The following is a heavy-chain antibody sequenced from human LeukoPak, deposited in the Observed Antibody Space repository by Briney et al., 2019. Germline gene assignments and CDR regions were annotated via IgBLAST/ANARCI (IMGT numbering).Heavy chain of an antibody. Sequence: QTGGSLRLSCAASGFTFSSDWMHWVRQAPGKGLVWVSRINGDGSRTNYADSVKGRFTISRDNAKNTLYLQMNSLGAEDTAVYYCAKDGFLPPTSSRGVVIPNWFDPWGQGTLVTVSS. CDR2: INGDGSRT. CDR1: GFTFSSDW. V-gene: IGHV3-74*01. CDR3: AKDGFLPPTSSRGVVIPNWFDP. D-gene: IGHD3-3*01. J-gene: IGHJ5*02.